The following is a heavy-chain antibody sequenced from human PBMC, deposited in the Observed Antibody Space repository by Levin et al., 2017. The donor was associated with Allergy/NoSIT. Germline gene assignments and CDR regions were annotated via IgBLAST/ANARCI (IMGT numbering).Heavy chain of an antibody. CDR2: IIPILGIA. D-gene: IGHD4-17*01. J-gene: IGHJ4*02. Sequence: SVKVSCKASGGTFSSYAISWVRQAPGQGLEWMGRIIPILGIANYAQKFQGRVTITADKSTSTAYMELSSLRSEDTAVYYCARNPATVTTYFDYWGQGTLVTVSS. CDR1: GGTFSSYA. CDR3: ARNPATVTTYFDY. V-gene: IGHV1-69*04.